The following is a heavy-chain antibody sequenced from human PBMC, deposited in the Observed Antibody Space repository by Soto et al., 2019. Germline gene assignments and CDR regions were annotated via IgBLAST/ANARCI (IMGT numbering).Heavy chain of an antibody. J-gene: IGHJ6*02. CDR3: ARGYCSAVGCYVHYYYGFDV. CDR1: GFTFRNYA. Sequence: PGGSLRLSCAAAGFTFRNYAMNWVRQAPGKGLELVSSISSNGGSAYYADSVKGRFTISRDNSKNTLYLQMNSLRAADTAVYYCARGYCSAVGCYVHYYYGFDVWGQGTTVTVSS. V-gene: IGHV3-23*01. CDR2: ISSNGGSA. D-gene: IGHD2-15*01.